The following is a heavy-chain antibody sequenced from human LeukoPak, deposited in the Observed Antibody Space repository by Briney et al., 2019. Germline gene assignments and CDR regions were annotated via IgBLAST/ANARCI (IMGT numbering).Heavy chain of an antibody. CDR3: AKSRVRGVYNFDY. CDR1: GFTFRTYG. CDR2: ISYDGSNE. J-gene: IGHJ4*02. Sequence: GRSLRLSCAASGFTFRTYGMNWVRQAPGKGLEWVAIISYDGSNEDYADSVKGRFTISRDNSKNTLYLQMNSLRAEDSAVYYCAKSRVRGVYNFDYWGQGTLATVSS. V-gene: IGHV3-30*18. D-gene: IGHD3-10*02.